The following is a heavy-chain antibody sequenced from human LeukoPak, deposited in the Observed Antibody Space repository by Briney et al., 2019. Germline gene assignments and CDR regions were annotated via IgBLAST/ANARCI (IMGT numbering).Heavy chain of an antibody. D-gene: IGHD3-22*01. CDR1: GFTFRFYW. V-gene: IGHV3-74*01. Sequence: AGGSLRLSCAASGFTFRFYWMHWVRQAPGKGLVWVSHINTDGSTTNYADSVKGRFTISRDNAKNTLYLQMNGLRAEDTAVYYCASGAAYYDSSGYYVDYWGQGTLVTVSS. CDR2: INTDGSTT. J-gene: IGHJ4*02. CDR3: ASGAAYYDSSGYYVDY.